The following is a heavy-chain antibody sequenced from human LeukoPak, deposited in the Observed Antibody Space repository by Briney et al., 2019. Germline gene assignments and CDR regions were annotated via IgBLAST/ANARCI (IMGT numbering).Heavy chain of an antibody. CDR2: IRSSGTTI. CDR1: GFTFSDYY. Sequence: GALRLSCVASGFTFSDYYMSWIRQAPGKGLEWVSYIRSSGTTIHYADSVKGRFTISRDNAKNSLYLQMNSLRAEDTAVYYCARGDKFSGDYWGQGTLVTVSS. D-gene: IGHD3-16*01. J-gene: IGHJ4*02. V-gene: IGHV3-11*04. CDR3: ARGDKFSGDY.